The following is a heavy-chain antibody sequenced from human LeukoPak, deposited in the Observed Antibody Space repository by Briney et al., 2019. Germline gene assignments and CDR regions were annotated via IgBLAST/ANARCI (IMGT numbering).Heavy chain of an antibody. D-gene: IGHD6-13*01. CDR2: IKQDGSEK. J-gene: IGHJ3*02. V-gene: IGHV3-7*05. CDR1: GFTFSSYW. CDR3: AKGRPPPLIAAAGPGWDAFDI. Sequence: PGGSLRLSCAASGFTFSSYWMSWVRQAPGKGLEWVANIKQDGSEKYYVDSVKGRFTISRDNAKNSLYLQMNSLRAEDTAVYYFAKGRPPPLIAAAGPGWDAFDIWGQGTMVTVSS.